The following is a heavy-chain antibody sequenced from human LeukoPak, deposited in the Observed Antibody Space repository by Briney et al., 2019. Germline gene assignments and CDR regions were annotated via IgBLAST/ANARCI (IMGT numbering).Heavy chain of an antibody. CDR2: IYYSGST. D-gene: IGHD2-2*01. V-gene: IGHV4-31*11. CDR1: GGSFSGYY. Sequence: SETLSLTCAVYGGSFSGYYWRWIRQPPGKGLEWIGYIYYSGSTYYNPSLKSRVTISVDTSKNQFSLKLSSVTAADTAVYYCARDIVVVPAVASDYYYYYGMDVWGQGTTVTVSS. CDR3: ARDIVVVPAVASDYYYYYGMDV. J-gene: IGHJ6*02.